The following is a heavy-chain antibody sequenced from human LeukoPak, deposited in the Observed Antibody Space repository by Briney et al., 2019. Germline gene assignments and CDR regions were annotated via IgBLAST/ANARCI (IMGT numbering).Heavy chain of an antibody. J-gene: IGHJ5*02. CDR1: GGSISSGDYY. CDR3: ASLYCSSTSCYGGWFDP. D-gene: IGHD2-2*01. CDR2: IYYSGST. Sequence: SKTLSLTCTVSGGSISSGDYYWSWIRQPPGKGLEWIGYIYYSGSTYYNPSLKSRVTISVDTSKNQFSLKLSSVTAADTAVYYCASLYCSSTSCYGGWFDPWGQGTLVTVSS. V-gene: IGHV4-30-4*01.